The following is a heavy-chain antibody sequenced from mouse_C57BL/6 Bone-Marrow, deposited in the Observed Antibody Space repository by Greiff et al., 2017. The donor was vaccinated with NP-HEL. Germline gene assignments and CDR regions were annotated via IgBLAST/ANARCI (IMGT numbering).Heavy chain of an antibody. CDR1: GFSLTSYG. Sequence: QVQLQQSGPGLVQPSQSLSITCTVSGFSLTSYGVHWVRQSPGKGLEWLGVIWSGGSTDYNAAFISRLSISKDNSKSQVFFKMNSLQADDTAIYHCARNYPFVPWHFDVWGTGTTVTVSS. CDR3: ARNYPFVPWHFDV. J-gene: IGHJ1*03. CDR2: IWSGGST. V-gene: IGHV2-2*01.